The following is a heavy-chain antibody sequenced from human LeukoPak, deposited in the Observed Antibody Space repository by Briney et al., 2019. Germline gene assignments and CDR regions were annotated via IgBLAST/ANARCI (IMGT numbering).Heavy chain of an antibody. CDR1: GGSISSSSYY. J-gene: IGHJ4*02. CDR3: ARFHHGDYYFDY. D-gene: IGHD4-17*01. Sequence: SETLSLTCTVSGGSISSSSYYWGWIRQPPGKGLEWIGSIYYSGSTYYNPSLKSRVTISVDTSKNQFSLKLSSVTAADTAVYYCARFHHGDYYFDYWGQGTLVTVSS. CDR2: IYYSGST. V-gene: IGHV4-39*07.